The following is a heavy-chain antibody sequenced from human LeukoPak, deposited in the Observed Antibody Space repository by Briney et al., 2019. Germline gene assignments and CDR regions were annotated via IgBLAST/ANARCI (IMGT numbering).Heavy chain of an antibody. Sequence: GGSLRLSCAASGFIFSNYAMSWVRQAPGKGLEWVSAIGGRDSGTYYAVSVRGRFTVSRDDPKNTLYLQMNTLRAEDTAVYYCAKWGDYDILTGYYDSDYWGQGTLVTVSS. CDR1: GFIFSNYA. CDR3: AKWGDYDILTGYYDSDY. V-gene: IGHV3-23*01. J-gene: IGHJ4*02. CDR2: IGGRDSGT. D-gene: IGHD3-9*01.